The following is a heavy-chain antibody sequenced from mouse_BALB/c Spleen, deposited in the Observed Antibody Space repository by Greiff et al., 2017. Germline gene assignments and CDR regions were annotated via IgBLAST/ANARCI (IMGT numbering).Heavy chain of an antibody. CDR1: GFTFSSYA. Sequence: EVKLMESGGGLVKPGGSLKLSCAASGFTFSSYAMSWVRQTPEKRLEWVATISSGGSYTYYPDSVKCRFTISRDNAKNTLYLQMSSLRSEDTAMYYCARDDVGNYWYFDVWGAGTTVTVSS. V-gene: IGHV5-9-3*01. CDR2: ISSGGSYT. J-gene: IGHJ1*01. CDR3: ARDDVGNYWYFDV. D-gene: IGHD1-1*02.